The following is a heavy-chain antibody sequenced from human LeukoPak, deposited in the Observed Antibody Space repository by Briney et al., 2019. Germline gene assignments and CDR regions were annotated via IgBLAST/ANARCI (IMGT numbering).Heavy chain of an antibody. J-gene: IGHJ4*02. D-gene: IGHD3-10*01. Sequence: GASVKVSCKASGGTFSSYAISWVRQAPGQGLEWMGWINPNSGGTNYAQKFQGRVTMTRDTSISTAYMELSRLRSDDTAVYYCAREGGASGSYLNFDYWGQGTPVTVSS. V-gene: IGHV1-2*02. CDR3: AREGGASGSYLNFDY. CDR1: GGTFSSYA. CDR2: INPNSGGT.